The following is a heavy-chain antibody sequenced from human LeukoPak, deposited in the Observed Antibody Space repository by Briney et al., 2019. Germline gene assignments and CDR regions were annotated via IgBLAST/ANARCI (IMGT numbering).Heavy chain of an antibody. J-gene: IGHJ4*02. V-gene: IGHV3-23*01. D-gene: IGHD4-17*01. Sequence: PGGSLRLSCAASGFTFSSYAMSWVRQAPGKGLEWVSAISGYGGSTYYADSVKGRFTISRDNSKNTLYLQMNSLRAEDTAAYYCAKDHYGDYGALDYWGQGTLVTVSS. CDR2: ISGYGGST. CDR3: AKDHYGDYGALDY. CDR1: GFTFSSYA.